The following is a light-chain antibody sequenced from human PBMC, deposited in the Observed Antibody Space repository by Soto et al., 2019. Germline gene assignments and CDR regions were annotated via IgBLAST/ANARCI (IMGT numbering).Light chain of an antibody. Sequence: EVVMTQSPATLSLSPGERATLSCRASQSVSSDLAWYQQKPGQAPRLLIYVASTRATDIPARFSGGGSGTDFTLTISRLQSKDFAIYYCKQYNDWPPITFGPGTRV. V-gene: IGKV3-15*01. CDR3: KQYNDWPPIT. CDR1: QSVSSD. CDR2: VAS. J-gene: IGKJ3*01.